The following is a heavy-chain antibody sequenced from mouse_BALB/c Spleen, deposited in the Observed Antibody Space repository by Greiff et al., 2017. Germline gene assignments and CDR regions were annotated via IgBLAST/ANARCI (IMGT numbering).Heavy chain of an antibody. CDR2: ISDGGSYT. CDR3: ARDGGIYGSSFAY. Sequence: EVQLVESGGGLVKPGGSLKLSCAASGFTFSDYYMYWVRQTPEKRLEWVATISDGGSYTYYPDSVKGRFTISRDNAKNNLYLQMSSLKSEDTAMYYCARDGGIYGSSFAYWGQGTLVTVSA. D-gene: IGHD1-1*01. J-gene: IGHJ3*01. CDR1: GFTFSDYY. V-gene: IGHV5-4*02.